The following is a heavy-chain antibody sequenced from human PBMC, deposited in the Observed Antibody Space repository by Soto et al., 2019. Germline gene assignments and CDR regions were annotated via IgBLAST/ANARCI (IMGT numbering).Heavy chain of an antibody. CDR1: GYTFTSYG. V-gene: IGHV1-18*01. CDR2: ISAYNGNT. CDR3: ASDLAGLRFLEWLSGIYYYFGMDV. J-gene: IGHJ6*02. D-gene: IGHD3-3*01. Sequence: ASVKVSCKASGYTFTSYGISWVRQAPGQGLEWMGWISAYNGNTNYAQKLQGIVTMTTDTSTSTAYMELRRLRSEDTAVYYCASDLAGLRFLEWLSGIYYYFGMDVWGPGTTVTVSS.